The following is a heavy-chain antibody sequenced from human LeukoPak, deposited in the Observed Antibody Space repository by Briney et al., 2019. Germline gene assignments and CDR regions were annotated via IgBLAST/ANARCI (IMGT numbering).Heavy chain of an antibody. J-gene: IGHJ4*02. CDR3: ARSRYFDWLSDY. V-gene: IGHV3-23*01. CDR2: ISGSGGST. D-gene: IGHD3-9*01. Sequence: PGGSLRLSCAASGFTFSSYAMSWVRQAPGKGLEWVSAISGSGGSTYYADSVKGRFTISRDNAKNSLYLQMNSLRDEDTAVYYCARSRYFDWLSDYWGQGTLVTVSS. CDR1: GFTFSSYA.